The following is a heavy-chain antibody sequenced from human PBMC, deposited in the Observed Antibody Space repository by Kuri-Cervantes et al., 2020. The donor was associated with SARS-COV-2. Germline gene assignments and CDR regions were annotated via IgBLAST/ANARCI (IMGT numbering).Heavy chain of an antibody. CDR1: GFTFEDYA. J-gene: IGHJ4*02. V-gene: IGHV3-43D*03. CDR3: ARDGYFDWLFQGDYFDY. CDR2: ISGDGDST. Sequence: GESLKISCAASGFTFEDYAMHWVRQAPGKGLEWVSLISGDGDSTYYADSVKGRFTISRDNSKNTLYLQMNSLRAEDTAVYYCARDGYFDWLFQGDYFDYWGQGTLVTVSS. D-gene: IGHD3-9*01.